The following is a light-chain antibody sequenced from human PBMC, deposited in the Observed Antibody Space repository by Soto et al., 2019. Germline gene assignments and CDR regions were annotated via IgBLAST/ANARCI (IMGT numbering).Light chain of an antibody. J-gene: IGKJ5*01. Sequence: DIVMTQSPLSLPVTPGEPASISCRSSQSLLHSNGNNYLNWYLQKPGQSPQLPIYLGSTRASGVPDRYSGSRSSAHFTLKISRVEAEDDGVYYCLQARQTPPTFGQGTRLEIK. CDR2: LGS. CDR1: QSLLHSNGNNY. V-gene: IGKV2-28*01. CDR3: LQARQTPPT.